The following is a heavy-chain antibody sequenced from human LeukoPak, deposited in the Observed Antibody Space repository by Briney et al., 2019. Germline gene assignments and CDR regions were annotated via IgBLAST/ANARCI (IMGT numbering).Heavy chain of an antibody. CDR1: AFTFSNYA. CDR2: ISSSSSYI. CDR3: ARDPRRAPGY. Sequence: GGSLRLSCAASAFTFSNYAMGWVRQAPGKGLEWVSSISSSSSYIYYADSVKGRFTISRDNAKNSLYLQMNSLRAEDTAVYYCARDPRRAPGYWGQGTLVTVSS. V-gene: IGHV3-21*01. J-gene: IGHJ4*02.